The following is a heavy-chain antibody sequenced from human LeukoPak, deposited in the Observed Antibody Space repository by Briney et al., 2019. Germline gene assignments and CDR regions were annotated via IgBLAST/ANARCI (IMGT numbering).Heavy chain of an antibody. V-gene: IGHV4-39*07. CDR1: GGSISTSNYY. J-gene: IGHJ5*02. D-gene: IGHD1-26*01. CDR3: ARSPSGSSSRWFDP. Sequence: SETLSLTCTVSGGSISTSNYYWGWIRQPPGKGLEWIGSIYHSGSTYYNPSLKSRVTISVDTSKNQFSLKLSSVTAADTAVYYCARSPSGSSSRWFDPWGQGTLVTVSS. CDR2: IYHSGST.